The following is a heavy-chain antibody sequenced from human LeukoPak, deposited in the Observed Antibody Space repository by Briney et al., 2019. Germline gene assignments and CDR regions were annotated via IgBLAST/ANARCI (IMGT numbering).Heavy chain of an antibody. CDR1: GGSISSGDYY. J-gene: IGHJ5*02. Sequence: SETLSLTCTVSGGSISSGDYYWSWIRQPPGRGLEWIGYIYYSGSTYYNPSLKSRVTTSIDTSKNQFSLKMSSVTAADTAVYYCVREVKGYGSSWYQNWFDPWGQGALVTVSS. D-gene: IGHD6-13*01. CDR3: VREVKGYGSSWYQNWFDP. CDR2: IYYSGST. V-gene: IGHV4-30-4*01.